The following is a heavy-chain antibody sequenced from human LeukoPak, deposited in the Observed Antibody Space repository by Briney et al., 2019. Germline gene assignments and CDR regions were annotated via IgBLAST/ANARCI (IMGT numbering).Heavy chain of an antibody. V-gene: IGHV3-7*04. D-gene: IGHD3-10*01. J-gene: IGHJ4*02. CDR1: GFNFNSYW. Sequence: GGSLRLSCAASGFNFNSYWMSWVRQAPGKGLECVANIKQDGSEIYFVDSVKGRFTISRDNAKSSLYLQMNSLRGEDTAVYYCAGARYGSGGYFFDFWGQGTLVTVSS. CDR3: AGARYGSGGYFFDF. CDR2: IKQDGSEI.